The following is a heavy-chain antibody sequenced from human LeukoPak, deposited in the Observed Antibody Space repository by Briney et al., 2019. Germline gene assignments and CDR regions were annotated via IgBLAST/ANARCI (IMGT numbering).Heavy chain of an antibody. V-gene: IGHV1-46*01. J-gene: IGHJ5*02. CDR2: INPSGGRT. CDR3: ARTGVTAARYGNSGWFDP. D-gene: IGHD2-2*01. CDR1: GYTFTAYY. Sequence: GALVKVSCKASGYTFTAYYMHWVRQAPGQGLEWMGIINPSGGRTSYAQKFQGRVTMTRDMSTSTVYMELSSLRSEDTAVYYCARTGVTAARYGNSGWFDPWGQGTLVTVSS.